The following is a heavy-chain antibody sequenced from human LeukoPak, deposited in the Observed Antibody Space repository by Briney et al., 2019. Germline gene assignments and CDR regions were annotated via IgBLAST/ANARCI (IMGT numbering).Heavy chain of an antibody. CDR2: IIPILNIA. V-gene: IGHV1-69*04. CDR3: ASGSEADGNY. D-gene: IGHD1-26*01. J-gene: IGHJ4*02. Sequence: SVKVSCKSSGFTFTSYDISWVRQAPGQGLEWMGRIIPILNIANYAQKFQGRVTITADKSTSTAYMELSSLRSEDTAVYYCASGSEADGNYWGQGTLVTVSS. CDR1: GFTFTSYD.